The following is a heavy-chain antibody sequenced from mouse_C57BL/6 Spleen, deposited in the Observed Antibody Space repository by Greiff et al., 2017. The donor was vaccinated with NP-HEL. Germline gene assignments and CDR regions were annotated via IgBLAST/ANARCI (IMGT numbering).Heavy chain of an antibody. CDR3: ARDIGYGSSYGY. CDR2: IDPEDGET. Sequence: EVKLEESGAELVKPGASVKLSCTASGFNIKDYYMHWVKQRTEQGLEWIGRIDPEDGETKYAPKFQGKATITADTSSNKAYLQLSSLTSEDTAVYYCARDIGYGSSYGYWGQGTTLTVSS. CDR1: GFNIKDYY. J-gene: IGHJ2*01. D-gene: IGHD1-1*01. V-gene: IGHV14-2*01.